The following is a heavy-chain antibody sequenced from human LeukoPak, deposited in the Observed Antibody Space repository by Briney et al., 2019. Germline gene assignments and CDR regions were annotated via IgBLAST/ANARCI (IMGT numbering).Heavy chain of an antibody. J-gene: IGHJ6*03. CDR3: ARGGTDYYYYYMDV. D-gene: IGHD1-14*01. Sequence: ASVKASCKASGYTFTSYDINWVRQATGQGLEWMGWMNPNSGNTGYAQKFQGRVTITRNTSISTAYMELSSLRSEDTAVYYCARGGTDYYYYYMDVWGKGTTVTVSS. V-gene: IGHV1-8*03. CDR1: GYTFTSYD. CDR2: MNPNSGNT.